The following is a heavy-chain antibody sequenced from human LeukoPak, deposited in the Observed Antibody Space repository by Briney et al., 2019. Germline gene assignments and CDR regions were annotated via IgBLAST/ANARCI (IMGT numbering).Heavy chain of an antibody. CDR1: GFTFSSYG. Sequence: GGSLRLSCAASGFTFSSYGMHWVRQAPGKGLEWVAVISYDGSNKYYADSVKGRFTISRDNSKNTLYLQMNSLRAEVTAVYYCAKASYLLDYGYYGMDVWGQGTTVTVSS. D-gene: IGHD5-18*01. CDR3: AKASYLLDYGYYGMDV. CDR2: ISYDGSNK. J-gene: IGHJ6*02. V-gene: IGHV3-30*18.